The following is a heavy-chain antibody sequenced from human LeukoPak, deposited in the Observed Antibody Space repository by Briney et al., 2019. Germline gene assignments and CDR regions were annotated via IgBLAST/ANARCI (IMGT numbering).Heavy chain of an antibody. CDR1: GVSISDGRYY. Sequence: PSETLSLTCSVSGVSISDGRYYWTWIRQRPGKGLEWIGYKYYSGSAKYDPSLKSRLTISIDRPKNQFSLHLSSVTAADTAMYYCATPYCSSLSCLDVFNIWGQGTMVTVSS. CDR3: ATPYCSSLSCLDVFNI. CDR2: KYYSGSA. J-gene: IGHJ3*02. V-gene: IGHV4-31*03. D-gene: IGHD2-2*01.